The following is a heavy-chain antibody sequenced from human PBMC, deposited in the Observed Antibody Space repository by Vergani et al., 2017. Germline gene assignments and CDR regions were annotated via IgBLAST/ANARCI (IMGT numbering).Heavy chain of an antibody. CDR2: ISGSGGST. Sequence: EVQLLESGGGLVQPGGSLRLSCAASGFTFSSYAMSWVRQAPGKGLEWVSAISGSGGSTYYADSVKGRFTISRDNSKNTLYLQMNSLRAEDTAVYYCARGVSGYYLYYYYGMDVWGQGTTVTVSS. J-gene: IGHJ6*02. D-gene: IGHD3-22*01. CDR1: GFTFSSYA. CDR3: ARGVSGYYLYYYYGMDV. V-gene: IGHV3-23*01.